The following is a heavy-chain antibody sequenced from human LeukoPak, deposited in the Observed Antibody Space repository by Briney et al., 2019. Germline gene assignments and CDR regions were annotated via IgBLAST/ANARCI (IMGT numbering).Heavy chain of an antibody. V-gene: IGHV3-7*01. CDR2: TKPDGSDK. J-gene: IGHJ3*02. Sequence: GGPLRLSCAASGFTFSDYWMSWVRQAPGKGLEWVANTKPDGSDKYYVDSVKGRFTISRDNAQNSLYLQMNSLRAEDTAVYFCATEWGYAFDIWGQGTMVTVSS. CDR1: GFTFSDYW. CDR3: ATEWGYAFDI. D-gene: IGHD3-16*01.